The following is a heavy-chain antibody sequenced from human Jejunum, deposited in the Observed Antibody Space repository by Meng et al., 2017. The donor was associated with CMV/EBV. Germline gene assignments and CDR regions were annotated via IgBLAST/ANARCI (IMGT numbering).Heavy chain of an antibody. CDR1: GSIFANYD. CDR2: ISGKNGKA. Sequence: QVEHEQSGAAAKNAVALMKVSCKASGSIFANYDTSWVRQAHGQGLEWIGWISGKNGKAKYPQNFQGRVTMTTDTTTNTAYMDLRNLRADDTAVYYCARDPSNTSGRYAYFDYWGQGTLVTVSS. J-gene: IGHJ4*02. CDR3: ARDPSNTSGRYAYFDY. D-gene: IGHD6-19*01. V-gene: IGHV1-18*01.